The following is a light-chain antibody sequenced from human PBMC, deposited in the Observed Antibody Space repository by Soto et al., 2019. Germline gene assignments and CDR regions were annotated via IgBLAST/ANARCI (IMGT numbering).Light chain of an antibody. J-gene: IGKJ1*01. Sequence: VLPQSPATLSSSPGEGATLSCRASQTVSNKLALYQHKPGQAPRLLIYGASSRATGIPDRFSGSGSGTDFTLTISRLEPEDFAVYYCQQQRTFGQGTKVDIK. CDR1: QTVSNK. CDR2: GAS. V-gene: IGKV3-20*01. CDR3: QQQRT.